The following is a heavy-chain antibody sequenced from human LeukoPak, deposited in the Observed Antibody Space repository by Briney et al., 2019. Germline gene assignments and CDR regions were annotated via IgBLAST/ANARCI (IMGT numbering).Heavy chain of an antibody. CDR1: GGSISSGNYY. Sequence: SQTLSLTCTVSGGSISSGNYYWSWIRQPPGKGLEWIGEINHSGSTNYNPSLKSRVTISVDTSKNQFSLKLSSVTAADTAVYYCASRLKNYYYYYMDVWGKGTTVTVSS. D-gene: IGHD2-8*01. J-gene: IGHJ6*03. CDR2: INHSGST. V-gene: IGHV4-39*07. CDR3: ASRLKNYYYYYMDV.